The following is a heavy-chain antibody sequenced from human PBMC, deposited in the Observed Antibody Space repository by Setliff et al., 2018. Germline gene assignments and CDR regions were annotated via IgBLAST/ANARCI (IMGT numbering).Heavy chain of an antibody. D-gene: IGHD2-2*01. V-gene: IGHV4-61*10. CDR1: GDSISSGSYY. Sequence: PSETLSLTCTVSGDSISSGSYYWTWIRQPAGKGLEWIGFIYYNGRSDHNPSFQSRVTMSVDRSKNHFPLKLSSVTAADTAVYYCARVVPAAMYFDYWGQGTLVTVSS. J-gene: IGHJ4*02. CDR2: IYYNGRS. CDR3: ARVVPAAMYFDY.